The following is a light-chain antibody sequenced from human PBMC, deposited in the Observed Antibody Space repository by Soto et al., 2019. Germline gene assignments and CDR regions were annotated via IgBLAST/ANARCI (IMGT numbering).Light chain of an antibody. J-gene: IGLJ2*01. CDR2: DVS. CDR1: STDVHNYNY. CDR3: SSYTISDTK. Sequence: QSALTQPASVSGSPGQSITIPCTGTSTDVHNYNYVSWYQQHPGKAPKVLIYDVSNRPSGVSNRFSGSKSGNTASLTISGLQPEDEADYYCSSYTISDTKFGGGTQLTVL. V-gene: IGLV2-14*01.